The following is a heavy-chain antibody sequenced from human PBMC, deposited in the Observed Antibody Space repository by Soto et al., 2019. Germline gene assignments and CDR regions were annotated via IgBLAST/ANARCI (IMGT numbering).Heavy chain of an antibody. Sequence: QVHLVQSGPEVKKPGSSVKDSCQASGDTFNSHSISWVRQAPGQSLGRLGRTLPVFPVPNSAPMFQGRVSITADRSTNTAYLQLAGLTSAATAVYYCAAASHCVSTGNFVASHSDSWGQGTLVTVSA. CDR1: GDTFNSHS. J-gene: IGHJ4*02. CDR3: AAASHCVSTGNFVASHSDS. CDR2: TLPVFPVP. V-gene: IGHV1-69*02. D-gene: IGHD1-1*01.